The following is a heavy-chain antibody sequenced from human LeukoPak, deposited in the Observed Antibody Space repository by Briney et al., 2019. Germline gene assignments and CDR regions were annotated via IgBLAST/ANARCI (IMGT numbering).Heavy chain of an antibody. V-gene: IGHV1-69*13. D-gene: IGHD2-2*02. CDR2: IIPIFGTA. J-gene: IGHJ6*02. CDR3: ARSEDIVVVPAAIQPYYYYGKDV. Sequence: SVKVSCKASGGTFISYAISWVRQAPGQGLEWMGGIIPIFGTANYAQKFQGRVTITADESTSTAYMELSSLRSEDTAVYYCARSEDIVVVPAAIQPYYYYGKDVWGQGTTVTVSS. CDR1: GGTFISYA.